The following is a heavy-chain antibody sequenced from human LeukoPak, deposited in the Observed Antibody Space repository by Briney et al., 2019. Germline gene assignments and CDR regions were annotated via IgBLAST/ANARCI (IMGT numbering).Heavy chain of an antibody. CDR1: GVSINSSNSY. CDR2: IYYTGNT. J-gene: IGHJ4*02. Sequence: SETLSLTCTVSGVSINSSNSYWGWIRQPPGKGLEWIGSIYYTGNTYYNASLKSRVTISIDTSKNQISLRLTSVTATDTAMYYCARQTGSGLFTLPGGQGTLVTVSS. CDR3: ARQTGSGLFTLP. D-gene: IGHD3/OR15-3a*01. V-gene: IGHV4-39*01.